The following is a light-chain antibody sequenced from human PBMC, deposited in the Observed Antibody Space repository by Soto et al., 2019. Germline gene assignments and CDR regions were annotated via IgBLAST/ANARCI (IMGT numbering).Light chain of an antibody. V-gene: IGKV1-5*03. J-gene: IGKJ5*01. CDR1: QSISSW. Sequence: DIQMTQYTSTLSASVGDRVTITCRASQSISSWLAWYQQKPGKAPKLLIYKASSLESGVPSRFSGSGSGTEFTLTISSLQPDDFATYYCQQYNSYITFGQGRLLEVK. CDR3: QQYNSYIT. CDR2: KAS.